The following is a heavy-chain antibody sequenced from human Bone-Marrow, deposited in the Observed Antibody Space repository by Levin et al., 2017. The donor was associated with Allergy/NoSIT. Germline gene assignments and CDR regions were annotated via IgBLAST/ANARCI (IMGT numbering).Heavy chain of an antibody. CDR3: ARDYHNYLFNYMDV. V-gene: IGHV3-21*01. D-gene: IGHD4-11*01. CDR1: GFTFRNSN. J-gene: IGHJ6*03. CDR2: ISSSSSYI. Sequence: LSLPCAASGFTFRNSNMNWVRQAPGKGLEWVSSISSSSSYIYYADSVKGRFTISRDNARNSLNLQMSSLRGEDTAVYFCARDYHNYLFNYMDVWGKGTTVTVSS.